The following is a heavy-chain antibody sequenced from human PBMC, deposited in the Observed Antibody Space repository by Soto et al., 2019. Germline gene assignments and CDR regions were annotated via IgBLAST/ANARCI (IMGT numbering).Heavy chain of an antibody. D-gene: IGHD2-21*02. V-gene: IGHV1-69*13. J-gene: IGHJ6*02. Sequence: SVKVSCKASGGTFSSYAISWVRQAPGQGLEWMGGIIPIFGTANYAQKFQGRVTITADESTSTAYMELSSLRSEDTAVYYCAREVVTASGYYYYGMDVWGQGTTVTVSS. CDR3: AREVVTASGYYYYGMDV. CDR2: IIPIFGTA. CDR1: GGTFSSYA.